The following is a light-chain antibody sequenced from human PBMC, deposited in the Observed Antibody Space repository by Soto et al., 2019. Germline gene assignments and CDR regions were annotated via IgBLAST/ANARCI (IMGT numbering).Light chain of an antibody. Sequence: GERAALSCRASQSVSSTYLAWYQQKPGQAPRLLIYGASSRATGIPDRFSGSGSGTDFTLTISRLEPEDLAVYYCQQYGSSPYTFGQGTKVDIK. CDR2: GAS. CDR3: QQYGSSPYT. CDR1: QSVSSTY. V-gene: IGKV3-20*01. J-gene: IGKJ2*01.